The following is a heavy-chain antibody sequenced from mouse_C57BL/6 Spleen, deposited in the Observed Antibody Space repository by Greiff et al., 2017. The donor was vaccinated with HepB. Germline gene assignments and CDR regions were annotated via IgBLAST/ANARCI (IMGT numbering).Heavy chain of an antibody. CDR3: ARDYYGSSYDWYFDV. V-gene: IGHV5-4*01. Sequence: EVKLVESGGGLVKPGGSLKLSCAASGFTFSSYAMSWVRQTPEKRLEWVATISDGGSYTYYPDNVKGRFTISRDNAKNNLYLQMSHLKSVDTAMYYCARDYYGSSYDWYFDVWGTGTTVTVSS. D-gene: IGHD1-1*01. J-gene: IGHJ1*03. CDR2: ISDGGSYT. CDR1: GFTFSSYA.